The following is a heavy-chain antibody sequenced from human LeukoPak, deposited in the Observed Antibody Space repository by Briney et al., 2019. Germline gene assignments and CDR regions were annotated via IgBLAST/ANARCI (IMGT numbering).Heavy chain of an antibody. V-gene: IGHV4-59*08. D-gene: IGHD2-2*01. CDR1: GGSISSYY. CDR2: IYYSGST. CDR3: ARHGGYCTSTTCFLSWFHP. Sequence: SETLSLTCTVSGGSISSYYWSWIRQPPGKGLEWIGYIYYSGSTYYNPSLKSRVTVSVDTSKNQFSLRLTSVTAADTAVYYCARHGGYCTSTTCFLSWFHPWGQGTLVTVSS. J-gene: IGHJ5*02.